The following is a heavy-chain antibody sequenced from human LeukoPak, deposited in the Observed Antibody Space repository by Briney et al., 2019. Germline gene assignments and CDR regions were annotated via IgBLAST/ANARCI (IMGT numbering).Heavy chain of an antibody. J-gene: IGHJ5*02. V-gene: IGHV4-34*01. Sequence: PSETLSLTCAVYGGSFSGYYWSWIRQPPGKGLEWIGEINHSGSTNYNPSLKSRVTISVDTSKNQFSLKLSSVTAADTAVYYCARERGNWNYVGRTFEPWGQGTLVTVSS. D-gene: IGHD1-7*01. CDR3: ARERGNWNYVGRTFEP. CDR1: GGSFSGYY. CDR2: INHSGST.